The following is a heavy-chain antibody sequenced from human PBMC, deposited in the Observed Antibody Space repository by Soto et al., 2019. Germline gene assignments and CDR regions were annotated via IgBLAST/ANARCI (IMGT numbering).Heavy chain of an antibody. CDR1: GYSFSNFW. CDR3: ASSVLVTSTMNYFDL. Sequence: GESLKISCHASGYSFSNFWIAWVRQMPGEGLEWLGIIYPDVSDTRYSPSFLGQVTISADKSIKTTYLQWSSLKTSDTAISFCASSVLVTSTMNYFDLWGQGTLVTVSS. V-gene: IGHV5-51*01. D-gene: IGHD2-8*02. J-gene: IGHJ4*02. CDR2: IYPDVSDT.